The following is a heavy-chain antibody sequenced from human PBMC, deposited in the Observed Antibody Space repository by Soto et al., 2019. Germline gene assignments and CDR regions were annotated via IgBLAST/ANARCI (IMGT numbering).Heavy chain of an antibody. CDR3: ARVVGAYYDIWTGYSNYYYGMDV. J-gene: IGHJ6*02. CDR1: WGSISAHY. CDR2: YYYSGST. V-gene: IGHV4-59*11. D-gene: IGHD3-9*01. Sequence: SETLSLTCTVFWGSISAHYWSLIRQSPGKGPEWIGYYYYSGSTVYNPSLKGRVSISADTSKNQCSLKLSSVTAADTAVYYCARVVGAYYDIWTGYSNYYYGMDVWGQGTTVTVSS.